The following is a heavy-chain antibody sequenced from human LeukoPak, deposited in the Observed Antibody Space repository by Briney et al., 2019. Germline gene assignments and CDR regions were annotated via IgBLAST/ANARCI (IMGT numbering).Heavy chain of an antibody. Sequence: GGSLRLSCAASGFTFSSYSMNWVRQAPGKGLEWVSSISSSSSYIYYADSVKGRFTISRDNSKNTLYLQMNSLRAEDTAVYYCAKELAARPKENSDYWGQGTLVTVSS. CDR2: ISSSSSYI. V-gene: IGHV3-21*01. J-gene: IGHJ4*02. CDR1: GFTFSSYS. D-gene: IGHD6-6*01. CDR3: AKELAARPKENSDY.